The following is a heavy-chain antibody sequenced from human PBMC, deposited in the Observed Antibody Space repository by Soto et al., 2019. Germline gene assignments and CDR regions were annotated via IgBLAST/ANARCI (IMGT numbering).Heavy chain of an antibody. Sequence: GGSLRLSCAASGFTFSSYSMNWVRQAPGKGLEWVSSISSSSSYIYYADSVKGRFTIARDNAKNSLYLQMNSLRAEDTAVYYCARERRYSGTTAFDYWGQGTLVTVSS. J-gene: IGHJ4*02. CDR2: ISSSSSYI. D-gene: IGHD1-26*01. V-gene: IGHV3-21*01. CDR1: GFTFSSYS. CDR3: ARERRYSGTTAFDY.